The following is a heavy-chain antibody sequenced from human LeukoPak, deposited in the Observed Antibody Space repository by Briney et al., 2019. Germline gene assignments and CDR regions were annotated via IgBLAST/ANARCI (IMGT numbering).Heavy chain of an antibody. CDR3: ARRTIRDGYRSGYFDY. V-gene: IGHV4-4*09. CDR1: GGSISGYY. J-gene: IGHJ4*02. D-gene: IGHD5-24*01. CDR2: IYTSGTT. Sequence: SETLSLTCTVSGGSISGYYWSWIRQSPGKRLGWIGYIYTSGTTNYNPSLKSRVTISVDTSKTQFSLNLSSVTAADTAEYYCARRTIRDGYRSGYFDYWGQGTLVTVSS.